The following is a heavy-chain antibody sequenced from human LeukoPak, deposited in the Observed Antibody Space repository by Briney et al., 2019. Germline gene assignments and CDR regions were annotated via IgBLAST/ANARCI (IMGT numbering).Heavy chain of an antibody. J-gene: IGHJ4*02. V-gene: IGHV3-30*18. CDR2: ISYDDGSNK. CDR1: VFTFSSDG. D-gene: IGHD2-15*01. Sequence: PGRALRLSCATSVFTFSSDGMHWFRQAPGKGFKWVAGISYDDGSNKYYADSVKGRFTLSRDNSKNTLYLQMNSLRHEDTVVYYCAKGWSFFASWGPGTLVLVSS. CDR3: AKGWSFFAS.